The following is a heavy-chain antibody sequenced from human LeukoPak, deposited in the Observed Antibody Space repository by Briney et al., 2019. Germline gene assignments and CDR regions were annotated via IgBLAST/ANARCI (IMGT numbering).Heavy chain of an antibody. V-gene: IGHV4-59*06. CDR3: ARDRRYCSGGSCLSVAFDI. J-gene: IGHJ3*02. CDR2: IYYSGST. D-gene: IGHD2-15*01. CDR1: GGSISSYY. Sequence: SETLSLTCTVSGGSISSYYWSWIRQPPGKGLEWIGYIYYSGSTYYNPSLKSRVTISVDTSKNQFSLKLSSVTAADTAVYYCARDRRYCSGGSCLSVAFDIWGQGTMVTVSS.